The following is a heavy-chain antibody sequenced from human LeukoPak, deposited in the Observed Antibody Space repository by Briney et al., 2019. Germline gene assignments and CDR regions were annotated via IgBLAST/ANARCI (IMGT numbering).Heavy chain of an antibody. Sequence: GGSLRLSCAASGFTFSSYAMSWVRQAPGKGLEWVSTISGSGGSTYYADSVKGRFTISRDNSENTLYLQMNSLRAEDTAVYYCARGLVDFLDIWGQGTMVTVSS. CDR2: ISGSGGST. CDR1: GFTFSSYA. V-gene: IGHV3-23*01. J-gene: IGHJ3*02. D-gene: IGHD3-3*01. CDR3: ARGLVDFLDI.